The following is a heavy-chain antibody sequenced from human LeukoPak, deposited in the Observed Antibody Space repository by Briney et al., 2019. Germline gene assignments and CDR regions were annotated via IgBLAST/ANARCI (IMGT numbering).Heavy chain of an antibody. CDR3: ARGDFWSGYANDY. D-gene: IGHD3-3*01. CDR2: IKQDGSEK. J-gene: IGHJ4*02. V-gene: IGHV3-7*01. Sequence: GGSLRLSCAASGFTFSNYWMNWVRQAPGKGPEWVANIKQDGSEKHYVDSVKGRFTISRDNAWNSLFLQMNSLRAEDTAVYYCARGDFWSGYANDYWGQGTLVTVSS. CDR1: GFTFSNYW.